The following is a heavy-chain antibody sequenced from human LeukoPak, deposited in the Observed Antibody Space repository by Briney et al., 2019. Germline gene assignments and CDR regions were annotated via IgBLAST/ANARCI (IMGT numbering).Heavy chain of an antibody. CDR1: GFTFSSYA. J-gene: IGHJ6*03. CDR2: ISYDGSNK. CDR3: ARSVDTAMAYYYYYYMDV. V-gene: IGHV3-30*04. Sequence: GGSLRLSCAASGFTFSSYAMHWVRQAPGKGLEWVAVISYDGSNKYYADSVKGRFTISRDNSKNTLYLQMNSLRAEDTAVYYCARSVDTAMAYYYYYYMDVWGKGTTVTVSS. D-gene: IGHD5-18*01.